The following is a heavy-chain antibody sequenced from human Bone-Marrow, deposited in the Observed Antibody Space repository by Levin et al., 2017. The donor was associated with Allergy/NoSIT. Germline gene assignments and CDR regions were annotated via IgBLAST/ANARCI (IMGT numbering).Heavy chain of an antibody. J-gene: IGHJ6*03. Sequence: PGGSLRLSCAASGGIFSDFEMNWVRQAPGKGLEWISYITPSGNTRYYADSVKGRFTIFRDNARQSVYLQMNSLRAEDTAVYYCAKALKEDDLWSGSRTWYYYYYMDVWGKGTTVTVSS. CDR3: AKALKEDDLWSGSRTWYYYYYMDV. CDR2: ITPSGNTR. V-gene: IGHV3-48*03. D-gene: IGHD3-3*01. CDR1: GGIFSDFE.